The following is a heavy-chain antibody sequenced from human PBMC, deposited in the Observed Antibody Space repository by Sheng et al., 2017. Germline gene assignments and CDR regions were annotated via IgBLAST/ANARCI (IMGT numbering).Heavy chain of an antibody. D-gene: IGHD3-10*01. CDR3: AREGVVRGATEY. Sequence: QVQLQESGPGLVKPSQTLSLTCTVSGGSISSGSYYWSWIRQPAGKGLEWIGRIYTSGSTNYNPSLKSRVTISVDTSKNQFSLKLSSVTAADTAVYYCAREGVVRGATEYWGQGTLVTVSS. V-gene: IGHV4-61*02. CDR1: GGSISSGSYY. CDR2: IYTSGST. J-gene: IGHJ4*02.